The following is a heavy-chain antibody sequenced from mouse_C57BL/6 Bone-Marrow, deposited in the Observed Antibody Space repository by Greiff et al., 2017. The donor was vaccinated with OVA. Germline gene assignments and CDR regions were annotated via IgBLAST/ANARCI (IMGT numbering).Heavy chain of an antibody. V-gene: IGHV1-82*01. D-gene: IGHD1-1*01. CDR2: IYPGDGDT. Sequence: LQQSGPELVKPGASVKISCKASGYAFSSSWMNWVKQRPGTGLEWIGRIYPGDGDTNYNGKFKGKATLTADKASSTAYMQLSSLTSEDSAVYFGARYGYYYGSSWYCDVWGTGTTVTVSS. J-gene: IGHJ1*03. CDR3: ARYGYYYGSSWYCDV. CDR1: GYAFSSSW.